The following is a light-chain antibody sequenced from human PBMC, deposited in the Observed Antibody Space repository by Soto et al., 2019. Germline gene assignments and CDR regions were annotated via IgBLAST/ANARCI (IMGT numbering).Light chain of an antibody. Sequence: DVHMALSRRPLSASVGDTVIITRRASQFISRHLNWYQQKPGKAPNLLIYAASSLQSGAPSRFSGSGSGTDFTLTISSLQPEDFATYYCQQTYILTITFGQGTRLDIK. V-gene: IGKV1-39*01. J-gene: IGKJ5*01. CDR1: QFISRH. CDR2: AAS. CDR3: QQTYILTIT.